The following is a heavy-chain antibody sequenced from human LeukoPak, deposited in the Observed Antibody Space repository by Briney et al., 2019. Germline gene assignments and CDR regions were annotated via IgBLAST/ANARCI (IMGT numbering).Heavy chain of an antibody. J-gene: IGHJ6*02. CDR1: GGSISSSSYY. Sequence: PSETLSLTCTVSGGSISSSSYYWGWIRQPPGKGLEWIGSIYYSGSTYYNPSLKSRVTISVDTSKNQFSLNLSSVTATDTAVYFCARGQGSPGMDVWGQGTTVTVSS. V-gene: IGHV4-39*01. CDR3: ARGQGSPGMDV. D-gene: IGHD3-10*01. CDR2: IYYSGST.